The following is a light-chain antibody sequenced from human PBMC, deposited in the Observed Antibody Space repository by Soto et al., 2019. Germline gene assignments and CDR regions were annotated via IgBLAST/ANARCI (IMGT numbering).Light chain of an antibody. J-gene: IGKJ1*01. V-gene: IGKV1-5*01. CDR2: DAS. Sequence: DIQMTQSPSTLSASVGDRVTITCRSSQSISSWLAWYQQKPGKAPNLLIYDASSLESGVPSRFRGSRSGTEFTLTISSLQTDDFATYYSQQYNSYSKTFGQGTQVEIK. CDR1: QSISSW. CDR3: QQYNSYSKT.